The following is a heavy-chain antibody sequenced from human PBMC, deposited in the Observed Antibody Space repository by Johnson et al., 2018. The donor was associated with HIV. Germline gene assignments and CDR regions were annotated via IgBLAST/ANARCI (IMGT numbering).Heavy chain of an antibody. Sequence: QVQLVESGGGVVQPGRSLRLSCAASGFTFSSNAMHWVCQAPGKGLERVVVISYDGSYQYYAYSAKGRFTISRDNSKNTLYLQMNSLRAEDTAVYYCARDVTAGNDAFDIWGQGTMVTVSS. J-gene: IGHJ3*02. CDR1: GFTFSSNA. CDR3: ARDVTAGNDAFDI. CDR2: ISYDGSYQ. V-gene: IGHV3-30*04. D-gene: IGHD1-1*01.